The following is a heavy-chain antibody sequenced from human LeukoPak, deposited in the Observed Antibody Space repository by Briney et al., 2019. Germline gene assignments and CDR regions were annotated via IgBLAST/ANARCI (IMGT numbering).Heavy chain of an antibody. CDR1: GFTFSSYS. CDR2: ISSSSSYI. J-gene: IGHJ4*02. CDR3: ARDISSGYLFDY. D-gene: IGHD6-19*01. V-gene: IGHV3-21*01. Sequence: PGGSLRLSCAASGFTFSSYSMNWVRQAPGKGLEWVSSISSSSSYIYYADSVKGRFTISRDNAKNSLYLQMNSLRAEDTAVYYCARDISSGYLFDYWGQGTLVTVSS.